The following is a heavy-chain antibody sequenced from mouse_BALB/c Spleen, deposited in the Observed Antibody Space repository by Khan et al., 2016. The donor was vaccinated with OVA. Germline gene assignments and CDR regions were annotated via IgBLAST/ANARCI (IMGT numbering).Heavy chain of an antibody. D-gene: IGHD1-1*01. V-gene: IGHV1S41*01. J-gene: IGHJ4*01. Sequence: DLIKPGASVKLSCKASGYTFTSYWINWIKQRPGQGLEWIGRIAPGSESTSYNKIFTGKATLTVDTHSTTAYIQHRRPSSEDSAVYFCTKSNYSGRGLYAMDYWGQGTSVTVSS. CDR3: TKSNYSGRGLYAMDY. CDR2: IAPGSEST. CDR1: GYTFTSYW.